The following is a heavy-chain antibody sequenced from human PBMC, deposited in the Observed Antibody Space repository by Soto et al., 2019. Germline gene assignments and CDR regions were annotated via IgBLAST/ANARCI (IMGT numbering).Heavy chain of an antibody. V-gene: IGHV4-59*01. CDR1: GGSISSYY. J-gene: IGHJ6*02. CDR3: ASYSSSSVYYYYGMDV. CDR2: IYYSGST. D-gene: IGHD6-6*01. Sequence: SETLSLTCTVSGGSISSYYWSWIRQPPGKGLERIGYIYYSGSTNYNPSLKSRVTISVDTSKNQFSLKLSYVTAADTAVYYCASYSSSSVYYYYGMDVWGQGTTVTVSS.